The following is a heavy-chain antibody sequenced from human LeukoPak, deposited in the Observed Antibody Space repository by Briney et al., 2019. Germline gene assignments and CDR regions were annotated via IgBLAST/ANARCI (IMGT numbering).Heavy chain of an antibody. CDR1: GFTFSSYA. D-gene: IGHD1-26*01. Sequence: PGGSLRLSCAASGFTFSSYAMHWVRQAPGKRLEYVSAISPDGGTTYYVNSVKGRFTISRDHSKNTLYLQMGSLRAEDMAVYYCARHYGSGSYYPSYWGQGTLVTVSS. V-gene: IGHV3-64*01. CDR3: ARHYGSGSYYPSY. CDR2: ISPDGGTT. J-gene: IGHJ4*02.